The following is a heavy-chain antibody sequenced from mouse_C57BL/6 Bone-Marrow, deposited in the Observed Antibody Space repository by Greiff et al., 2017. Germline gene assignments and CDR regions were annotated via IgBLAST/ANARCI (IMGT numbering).Heavy chain of an antibody. CDR2: IYPGSGST. V-gene: IGHV1-55*01. D-gene: IGHD1-1*01. Sequence: QVQLQQPGAELVKPGASVKMSCKASGYTFTSYWITWVKQRPGQGLEWIGDIYPGSGSTNYNAKFKSKATLTVDTSSSTAYMQLSSLTSEDSAVYYCARIPYYYGSSWFAYWGQGTLVTVSA. CDR3: ARIPYYYGSSWFAY. CDR1: GYTFTSYW. J-gene: IGHJ3*01.